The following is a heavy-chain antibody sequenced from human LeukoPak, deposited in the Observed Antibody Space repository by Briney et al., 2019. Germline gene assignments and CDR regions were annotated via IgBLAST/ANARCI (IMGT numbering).Heavy chain of an antibody. CDR3: ATLYYYGSGSPRFDP. V-gene: IGHV1-24*01. J-gene: IGHJ5*02. D-gene: IGHD3-10*01. Sequence: ASVKVSCKVSGYTLTELSMHWVRQAPGKELEWMGGFDPEDGETIYAQKFQGRVTMTEDTSTDTAYMELSSLRSEDTAVYYCATLYYYGSGSPRFDPWGQGTLVTVSS. CDR2: FDPEDGET. CDR1: GYTLTELS.